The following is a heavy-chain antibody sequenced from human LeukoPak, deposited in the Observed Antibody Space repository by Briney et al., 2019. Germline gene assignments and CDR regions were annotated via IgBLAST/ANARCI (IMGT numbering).Heavy chain of an antibody. CDR2: ISSSSSYI. V-gene: IGHV3-21*01. J-gene: IGHJ4*02. CDR1: GFTFSSYS. Sequence: GGSLRLSCAASGFTFSSYSMNWVRQAPGKGLEWVSSISSSSSYIYYADSVKGRFTISRDNSKNTLYLQMNSLRAEDTAVYYCARAHIVLMVFAGFDYWGQGTLVTVSS. CDR3: ARAHIVLMVFAGFDY. D-gene: IGHD2-8*01.